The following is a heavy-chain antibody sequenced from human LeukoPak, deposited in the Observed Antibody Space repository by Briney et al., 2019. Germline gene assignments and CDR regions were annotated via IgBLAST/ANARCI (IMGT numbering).Heavy chain of an antibody. CDR1: GFTFSSYG. D-gene: IGHD3-16*02. Sequence: PGGSLRLSCAASGFTFSSYGMHWVRQAPGKGLEWVAVISHDGSNKYYADSVKGRFTISRDNSKNTLYLQMNSLRAEDTAVYYCAKDGDYVWGSYRDGYYFDYWGQGTLVTVSS. V-gene: IGHV3-30*18. J-gene: IGHJ4*02. CDR2: ISHDGSNK. CDR3: AKDGDYVWGSYRDGYYFDY.